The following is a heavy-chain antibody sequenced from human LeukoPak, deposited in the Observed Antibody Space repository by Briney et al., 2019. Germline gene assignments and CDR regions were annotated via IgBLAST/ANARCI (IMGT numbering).Heavy chain of an antibody. CDR1: GGSISSSDYY. J-gene: IGHJ4*02. Sequence: SETLSHTCTVSGGSISSSDYYWGWIRQPPGRGLEWIGSIYYTGSTYYNPSLKSRVIISVDTSKNQFSLKLSSVTAADTAVYYCARSQGYCSSTSCYVAYWGQGTLVTVSS. CDR2: IYYTGST. D-gene: IGHD2-2*01. CDR3: ARSQGYCSSTSCYVAY. V-gene: IGHV4-39*07.